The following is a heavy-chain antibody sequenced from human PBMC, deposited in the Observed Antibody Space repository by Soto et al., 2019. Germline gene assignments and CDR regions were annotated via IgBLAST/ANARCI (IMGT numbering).Heavy chain of an antibody. Sequence: PVGSLRLSCAASGFTFSSYWMSWVRQASGKGLEWVANIKQDGSEKYYVDSVKGRFTISRDNAKNSLYLQMNSLRAEDTAVYYCAKHDYGGNLPYYYGMDVWGQGTTVTVSS. CDR3: AKHDYGGNLPYYYGMDV. CDR1: GFTFSSYW. D-gene: IGHD4-17*01. J-gene: IGHJ6*02. V-gene: IGHV3-7*03. CDR2: IKQDGSEK.